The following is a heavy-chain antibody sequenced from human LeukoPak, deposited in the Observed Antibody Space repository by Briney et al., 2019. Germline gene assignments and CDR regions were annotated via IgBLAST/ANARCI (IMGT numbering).Heavy chain of an antibody. CDR2: ISSSGSTI. Sequence: PGRSLRLSCAASGFTFSSYAMHWVRQAPGKGLEWVSYISSSGSTIYYADSVKGRFTISRDNAKNSLYLQMNSLRAEDTAVYYCARDSAHLFDYWGQGTLVTVSS. V-gene: IGHV3-48*03. CDR1: GFTFSSYA. J-gene: IGHJ4*02. D-gene: IGHD6-6*01. CDR3: ARDSAHLFDY.